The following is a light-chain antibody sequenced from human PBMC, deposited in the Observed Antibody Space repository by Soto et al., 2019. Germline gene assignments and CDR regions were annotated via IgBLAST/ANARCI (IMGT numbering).Light chain of an antibody. V-gene: IGKV3-11*01. J-gene: IGKJ2*02. CDR3: HQRSNWPRST. CDR1: QSVSSY. CDR2: DIS. Sequence: EIVVTQSPATLSLSPGERATLSCRASQSVSSYLAWYQQKPGQAPRLLIYDISNRATGIPARFSGSGSGTDFTLTISSLEPEDFAVYYCHQRSNWPRSTFGQGTKLEIK.